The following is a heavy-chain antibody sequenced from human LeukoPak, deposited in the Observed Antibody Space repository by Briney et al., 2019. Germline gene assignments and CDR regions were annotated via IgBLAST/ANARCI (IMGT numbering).Heavy chain of an antibody. CDR2: IYPGDSDT. D-gene: IGHD2-2*01. J-gene: IGHJ6*02. V-gene: IGHV5-51*01. CDR1: GYSFTSYW. Sequence: GESLKISCKGSGYSFTSYWIGWVRQMPGTGLEWMGIIYPGDSDTRYSPSFQGQVTISADKSISTAYLQWSSLKASDTAMYYCARHHCSSTSCYPPYYYYDMDVWGQGTTVTVSS. CDR3: ARHHCSSTSCYPPYYYYDMDV.